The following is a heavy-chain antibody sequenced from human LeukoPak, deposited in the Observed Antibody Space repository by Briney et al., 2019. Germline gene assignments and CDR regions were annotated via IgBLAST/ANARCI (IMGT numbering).Heavy chain of an antibody. CDR3: AKLKGAEWVYFDY. CDR2: ISGSGGST. J-gene: IGHJ4*02. CDR1: GFTFSSYA. V-gene: IGHV3-23*01. D-gene: IGHD2-8*01. Sequence: GWSLRLSCAASGFTFSSYAMSWVRQAPGKGLEWVSAISGSGGSTYYADSVKGRFTISRDNSKNTLYLQMNSLRAEDTAVYYCAKLKGAEWVYFDYWGQGTLVTVSS.